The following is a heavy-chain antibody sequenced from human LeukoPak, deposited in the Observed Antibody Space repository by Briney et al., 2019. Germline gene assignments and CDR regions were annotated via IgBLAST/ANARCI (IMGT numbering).Heavy chain of an antibody. V-gene: IGHV4-59*01. CDR1: GGSISSYY. D-gene: IGHD3-3*01. Sequence: SETLSLTCTVSGGSISSYYWSWIRQPPGKGLEWIGYIYYSGSTNYNPSLKSRVTISVDTSKNQFSLKLSSVTAADTAVYYCARDLGGSGYYTLDYWGQGTLVTVSS. J-gene: IGHJ4*02. CDR2: IYYSGST. CDR3: ARDLGGSGYYTLDY.